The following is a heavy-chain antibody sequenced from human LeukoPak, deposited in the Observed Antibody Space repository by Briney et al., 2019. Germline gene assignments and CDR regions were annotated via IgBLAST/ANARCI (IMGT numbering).Heavy chain of an antibody. CDR3: ARDGALYGSGNYLTTFDY. CDR2: ISYDGSNK. D-gene: IGHD3-10*01. CDR1: GFTFSSYG. Sequence: QPGGSLRLSCAASGFTFSSYGMHWVRQAPGKGLEWVAVISYDGSNKYYADSVKGRFTISRDNSKNTLYLQMNSLRAEDTAVYYCARDGALYGSGNYLTTFDYWGQGTLVTVSS. J-gene: IGHJ4*02. V-gene: IGHV3-30*03.